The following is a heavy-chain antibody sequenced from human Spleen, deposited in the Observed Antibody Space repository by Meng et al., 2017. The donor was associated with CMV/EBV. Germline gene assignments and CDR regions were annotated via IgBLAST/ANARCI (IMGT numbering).Heavy chain of an antibody. Sequence: GESLKISCAASGFTFSSYTMNWVRQAPGKGLEWVAFISYDGNNKYYAESVKGRFTISRDNAKNSLFLQMNSLTVEDTAVYYCARDSSAVHNWLDSWGQGTLVTVSS. CDR3: ARDSSAVHNWLDS. CDR1: GFTFSSYT. V-gene: IGHV3-30*03. D-gene: IGHD1-26*01. CDR2: ISYDGNNK. J-gene: IGHJ5*01.